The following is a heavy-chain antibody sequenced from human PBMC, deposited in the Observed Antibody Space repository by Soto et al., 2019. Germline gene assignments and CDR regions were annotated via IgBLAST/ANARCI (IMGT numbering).Heavy chain of an antibody. CDR3: TRALAGSYDY. Sequence: SQTLSLTWAISGDSSSRKSATWNWIRQPPSRGLEWLGRTYFRSKWSTDYAVSLKGRITVNPDTSNNQFSLQLNSVTPEDTAIYYCTRALAGSYDYWGQGTLVTVSS. CDR2: TYFRSKWST. D-gene: IGHD1-26*01. CDR1: GDSSSRKSAT. V-gene: IGHV6-1*01. J-gene: IGHJ4*02.